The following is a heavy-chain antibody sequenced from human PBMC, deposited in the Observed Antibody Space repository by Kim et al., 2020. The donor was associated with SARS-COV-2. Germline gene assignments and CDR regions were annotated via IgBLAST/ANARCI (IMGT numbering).Heavy chain of an antibody. D-gene: IGHD3-3*01. CDR1: GFTFGDDY. V-gene: IGHV3-11*01. J-gene: IGHJ6*02. Sequence: GGSLRLSCAASGFTFGDDYMSWIRQAPGKGLEWVSYISSSGSTIYYADSVKGRFTISRDNAKNSLYLQMNSLRAEDTAVYYCARENSHITIFGVVTRIGMDVWGQGTTVTVSS. CDR2: ISSSGSTI. CDR3: ARENSHITIFGVVTRIGMDV.